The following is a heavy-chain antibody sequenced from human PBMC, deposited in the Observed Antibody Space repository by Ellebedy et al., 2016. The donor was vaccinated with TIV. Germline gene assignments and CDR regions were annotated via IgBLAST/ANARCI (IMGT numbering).Heavy chain of an antibody. CDR2: INPKSGGT. V-gene: IGHV1-2*02. CDR3: VRDMVVDDYNYGAFDV. CDR1: GYTFSGFY. Sequence: ASVKVSCKAFGYTFSGFYIHWVRQAPGQGLEWMGWINPKSGGTNYAQHFQGRVTMTRDTSISTVYMEMTSLTSDDTAVYYCVRDMVVDDYNYGAFDVWGQGTLVTVSS. J-gene: IGHJ3*01. D-gene: IGHD5-24*01.